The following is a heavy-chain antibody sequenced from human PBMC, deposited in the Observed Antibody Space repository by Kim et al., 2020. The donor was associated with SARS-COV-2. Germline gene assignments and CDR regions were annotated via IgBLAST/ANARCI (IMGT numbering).Heavy chain of an antibody. CDR1: GFTFSSYG. CDR2: IWYDGSNK. D-gene: IGHD5-12*01. Sequence: GGSLRLSCAASGFTFSSYGMHWVRQAPGKGLEWVAVIWYDGSNKYYADSVKGRFTISRDNSKNTLYLQMNSLRAEDTAVYYCARDLMMATPYYYYGMDVWGQGTTVTVS. V-gene: IGHV3-33*01. CDR3: ARDLMMATPYYYYGMDV. J-gene: IGHJ6*02.